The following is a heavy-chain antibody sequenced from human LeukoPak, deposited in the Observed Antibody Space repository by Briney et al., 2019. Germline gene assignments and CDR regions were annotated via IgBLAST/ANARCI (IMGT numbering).Heavy chain of an antibody. CDR2: IYYSGNT. Sequence: SETLSLTCTVSGGSISRYYWSWIRQPPEKGLEWIGHIYYSGNTEYHPSLKSRVTISVDTSKNQFSLKLSSVTAADTAVYYCARGGHDYGDYPFDYWGQGNLVTVSS. CDR3: ARGGHDYGDYPFDY. D-gene: IGHD4-17*01. V-gene: IGHV4-59*01. J-gene: IGHJ4*02. CDR1: GGSISRYY.